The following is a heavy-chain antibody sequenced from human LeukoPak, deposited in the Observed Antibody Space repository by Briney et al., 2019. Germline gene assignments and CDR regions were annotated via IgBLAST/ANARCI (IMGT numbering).Heavy chain of an antibody. CDR3: ARGRYYDSSGYSLPLFDY. J-gene: IGHJ4*02. V-gene: IGHV3-13*01. D-gene: IGHD3-22*01. CDR2: IGTAGDT. Sequence: QAGGSLRLSCAASGFTFSSYDMHWVRQATGKGLEWVSAIGTAGDTYYPGSVKGRFTISRENAKSSLYLQMNSLRAGDTAVYYCARGRYYDSSGYSLPLFDYWGQGTLVTVSS. CDR1: GFTFSSYD.